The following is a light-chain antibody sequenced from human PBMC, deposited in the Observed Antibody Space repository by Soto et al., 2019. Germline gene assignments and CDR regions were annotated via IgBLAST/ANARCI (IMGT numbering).Light chain of an antibody. CDR1: QSLSSNY. V-gene: IGKV3-20*01. CDR3: QQYGSSPRT. Sequence: EIVLTQSPGTLSLSPGERATLSCRASQSLSSNYLAWYQQTPDQAPRLLIYGASSRATGIPDRFSGSGSGTDFTLTISRLEPEDFAVYYCQQYGSSPRTFGPGTKVDIK. CDR2: GAS. J-gene: IGKJ3*01.